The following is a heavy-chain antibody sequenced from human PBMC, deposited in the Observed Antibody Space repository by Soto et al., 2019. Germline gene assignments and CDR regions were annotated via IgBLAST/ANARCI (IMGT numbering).Heavy chain of an antibody. V-gene: IGHV3-74*01. Sequence: GGSLRLSCAASGFTFSRYWMHWVRQAPGKGLVWVSRINSDGSSTTYADSVKGRFTISRDNAKNTLYLQMNSLRAEDTAVYYCARDGTILGVGNYYYYMDVWGKGTTVTVSS. CDR3: ARDGTILGVGNYYYYMDV. D-gene: IGHD3-3*01. J-gene: IGHJ6*03. CDR1: GFTFSRYW. CDR2: INSDGSST.